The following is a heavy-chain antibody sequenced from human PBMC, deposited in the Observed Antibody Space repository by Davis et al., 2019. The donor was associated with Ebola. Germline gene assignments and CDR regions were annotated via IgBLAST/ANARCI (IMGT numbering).Heavy chain of an antibody. CDR1: GFTFSGYA. V-gene: IGHV3-23*01. CDR3: AKGKYCGGDCYSLFDS. Sequence: GGSLRLSCAASGFTFSGYAMAWVRQAPGKGLELVSAISGSGSATDYADSVKGRFTISRDNFKDPLSLQMNSLRAEDTAVYYCAKGKYCGGDCYSLFDSWGQGSLVTVSS. J-gene: IGHJ4*02. CDR2: ISGSGSAT. D-gene: IGHD2-21*02.